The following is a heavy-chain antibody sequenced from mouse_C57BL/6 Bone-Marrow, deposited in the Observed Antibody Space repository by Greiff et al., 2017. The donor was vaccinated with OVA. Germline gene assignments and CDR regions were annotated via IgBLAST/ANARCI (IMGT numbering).Heavy chain of an antibody. CDR1: GYTFTDYY. CDR2: INPNNGGT. Sequence: EVQLQQSGPELVKPGASVKISCKASGYTFTDYYMNWVKQSHGKSLEWIGDINPNNGGTSYNQKFKGKATLTVDKSSSNAYMELRRLTSEDSAVYYCARPRYDYDEAWFAYWGQGTLVTVSA. J-gene: IGHJ3*01. D-gene: IGHD2-4*01. CDR3: ARPRYDYDEAWFAY. V-gene: IGHV1-26*01.